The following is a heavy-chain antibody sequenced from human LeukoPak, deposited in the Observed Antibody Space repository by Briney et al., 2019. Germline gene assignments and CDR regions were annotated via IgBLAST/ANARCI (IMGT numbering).Heavy chain of an antibody. J-gene: IGHJ4*02. D-gene: IGHD1-26*01. CDR1: AFTFSTSG. V-gene: IGHV3-33*01. CDR2: IWSDGSNE. Sequence: TGGSLRLSCAASAFTFSTSGMHWVRQAPGKGLEWVAFIWSDGSNEHYADSVKGRFTISRDNSTNTLYLQMNSLRAEDTAVYYCAREGGSYHYFDYWGQGTLVTVSS. CDR3: AREGGSYHYFDY.